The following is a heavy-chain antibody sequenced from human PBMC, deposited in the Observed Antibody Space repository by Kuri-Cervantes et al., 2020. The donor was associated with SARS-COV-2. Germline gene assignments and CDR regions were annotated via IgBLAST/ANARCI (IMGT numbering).Heavy chain of an antibody. V-gene: IGHV3-30*03. CDR2: ISYDGSNK. CDR3: ALEIMSFFGMDV. CDR1: GFTFSSYG. Sequence: LSLTCAASGFTFSSYGMHWVRQAPGKGLEWVAVISYDGSNKYYADSVKGRFTISRDNSKNTLYLQMNSLRAEDTAVYYCALEIMSFFGMDVRGQGTTVTVSS. J-gene: IGHJ6*02. D-gene: IGHD2-8*01.